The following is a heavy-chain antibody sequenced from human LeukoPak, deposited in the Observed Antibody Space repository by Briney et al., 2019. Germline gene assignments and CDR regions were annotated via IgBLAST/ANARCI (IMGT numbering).Heavy chain of an antibody. CDR1: GFTFSSYA. V-gene: IGHV3-48*04. CDR3: ARDRDCSSTSCSDGY. CDR2: ISGSGSVI. J-gene: IGHJ4*02. D-gene: IGHD2-2*01. Sequence: GGSQRLSCAASGFTFSSYAMSWARQAPGKGLESVAYISGSGSVIVYADSVKGRFTISRDNAQNSLYLQMNSLRAEDTAVYYCARDRDCSSTSCSDGYWGQGTLVTVSS.